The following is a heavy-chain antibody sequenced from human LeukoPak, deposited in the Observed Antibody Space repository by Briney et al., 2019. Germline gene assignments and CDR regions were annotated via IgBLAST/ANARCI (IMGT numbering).Heavy chain of an antibody. CDR3: ARWFNSGSDWWFDP. Sequence: PGGSLRLSCAVSGFTFSSYAMGWVRQAPGKGLEWVSGISGSGATTYYADSVKGRFTISRDDSKNTLYLQMNSLRAEDSALYYCARWFNSGSDWWFDPWGQGTLVTVSS. CDR2: ISGSGATT. V-gene: IGHV3-23*01. CDR1: GFTFSSYA. D-gene: IGHD1-26*01. J-gene: IGHJ5*02.